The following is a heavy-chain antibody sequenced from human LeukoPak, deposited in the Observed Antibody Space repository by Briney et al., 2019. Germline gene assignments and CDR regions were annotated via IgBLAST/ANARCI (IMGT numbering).Heavy chain of an antibody. Sequence: ASVKVSCKASGYTFTDYNIQWVRQAPGQGLEWMGWINPNTGDTKYPQKFQGRVIMTRDTSISTAYMELSTLTSDDTAVYYCAREGTGWHYYYMDVWGKGTTVTVSS. CDR3: AREGTGWHYYYMDV. D-gene: IGHD3/OR15-3a*01. V-gene: IGHV1-2*02. CDR1: GYTFTDYN. CDR2: INPNTGDT. J-gene: IGHJ6*03.